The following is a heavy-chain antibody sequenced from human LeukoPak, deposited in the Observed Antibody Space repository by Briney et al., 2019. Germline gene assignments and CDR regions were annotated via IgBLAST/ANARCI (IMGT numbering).Heavy chain of an antibody. CDR2: TYDRGPA. CDR3: ARSRQASGLFSS. Sequence: PSETLSLTCTVSGYAISSGGFSWNWIRQPPGKGLEWIGCTYDRGPASYNPSLKSRFTISVDRPKNQFFLNVTSLTAADTAVYYCARSRQASGLFSSWGQGTLVVVSS. J-gene: IGHJ5*02. D-gene: IGHD3-10*01. CDR1: GYAISSGGFS. V-gene: IGHV4-30-2*01.